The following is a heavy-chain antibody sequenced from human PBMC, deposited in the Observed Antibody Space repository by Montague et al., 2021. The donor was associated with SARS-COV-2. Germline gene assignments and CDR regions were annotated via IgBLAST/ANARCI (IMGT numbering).Heavy chain of an antibody. CDR3: VRDTGYAQAGFDA. CDR2: TNYRSKWTS. J-gene: IGHJ4*02. D-gene: IGHD2-15*01. V-gene: IGHV6-1*01. CDR1: GDSVGSNTAT. Sequence: CAISGDSVGSNTATWNWNKQSPSVGLEWQVMTNYRSKWTSDYATSVEGRISIDPDTSKNQFFLHLRSVTPEDTGVYYCVRDTGYAQAGFDAWGQGTLVTVAS.